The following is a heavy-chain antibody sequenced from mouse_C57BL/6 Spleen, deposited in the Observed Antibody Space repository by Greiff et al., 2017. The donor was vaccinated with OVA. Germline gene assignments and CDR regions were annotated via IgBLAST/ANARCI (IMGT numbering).Heavy chain of an antibody. CDR2: IYPGGGYT. J-gene: IGHJ1*03. CDR1: GYTFTNYW. D-gene: IGHD2-4*01. CDR3: ARRNDYDGYWYFDV. V-gene: IGHV1-63*01. Sequence: VQLQQSGAELVRPGTSVKMSCKASGYTFTNYWIGWAKQRPGHGLEWIGDIYPGGGYTNYNEKFKGKATLTADKSSSTTYMQVSSLTSEDSAIYYCARRNDYDGYWYFDVWGTGTTVTVSS.